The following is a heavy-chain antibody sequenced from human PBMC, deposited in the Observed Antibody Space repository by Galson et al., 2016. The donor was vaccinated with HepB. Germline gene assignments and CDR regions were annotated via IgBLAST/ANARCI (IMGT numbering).Heavy chain of an antibody. Sequence: SLRLSCAASRFTFSSHWMSWVRQAPGKGLEWVANIKQGGSEKYYVDSVKGRFSISRDNGKDSLYLQMNSLRAEDTALYYCARFDYGDYNDAFDIWGQGTMVTVSS. D-gene: IGHD4-17*01. V-gene: IGHV3-7*01. J-gene: IGHJ3*02. CDR2: IKQGGSEK. CDR1: RFTFSSHW. CDR3: ARFDYGDYNDAFDI.